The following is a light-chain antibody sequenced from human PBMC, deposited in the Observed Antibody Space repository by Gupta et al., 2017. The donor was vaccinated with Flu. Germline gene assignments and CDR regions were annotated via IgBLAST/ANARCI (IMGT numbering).Light chain of an antibody. CDR3: RQHNTFPFT. V-gene: IGKV1-17*01. CDR1: QGIGND. J-gene: IGKJ2*01. CDR2: GAS. Sequence: PSSLSASVGDRVTITCRASQGIGNDLGWYQQKPGKAPKRLIYGASSLHSGVPSRFSGSGSGTEFTLTISSLQSEDFATYYCRQHNTFPFTFGQGTNLEI.